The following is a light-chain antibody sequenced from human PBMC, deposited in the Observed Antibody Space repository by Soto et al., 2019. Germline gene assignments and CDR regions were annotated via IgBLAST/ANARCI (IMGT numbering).Light chain of an antibody. CDR1: QSVSSN. J-gene: IGKJ1*01. CDR2: GAS. CDR3: QQYNNRPT. Sequence: ERVMTQSPGTLSLSTGERATLSYRASQSVSSNLAWYQQKPGQAPRLLIYGASTRATGIPASLSGSASGTDFPLTISRMPSEDSAVYYCQQYNNRPTFGHGTKVDIK. V-gene: IGKV3-15*01.